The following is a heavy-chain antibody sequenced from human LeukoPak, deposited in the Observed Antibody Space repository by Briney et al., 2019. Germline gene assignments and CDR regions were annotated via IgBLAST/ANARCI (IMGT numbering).Heavy chain of an antibody. CDR3: ARGVEHSSTSFFEYYYMDV. V-gene: IGHV4-59*01. J-gene: IGHJ6*03. CDR2: IYYSGGT. D-gene: IGHD6-6*01. CDR1: GGSISSYY. Sequence: SETLSLTCTVSGGSISSYYWSWIRQPPGKGLEYIGYIYYSGGTYYKPSLKSRVTISVDTSKNQFSLNLSSVTAADTAVYYCARGVEHSSTSFFEYYYMDVWGKGTTVTVSS.